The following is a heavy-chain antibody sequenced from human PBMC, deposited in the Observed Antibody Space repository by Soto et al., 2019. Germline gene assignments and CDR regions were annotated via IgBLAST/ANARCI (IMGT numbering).Heavy chain of an antibody. Sequence: QTGGSLRLSCAASGFTFSSYGMHWVRQAPGKGLEWVAVIWYDGSNKYYADSVKGRFTISRDNSKNTLYLQMNSLRAEDTAVYYCAREMAVAGYYYYGMDVWGQGTTVTVSS. CDR3: AREMAVAGYYYYGMDV. CDR1: GFTFSSYG. J-gene: IGHJ6*02. D-gene: IGHD6-19*01. CDR2: IWYDGSNK. V-gene: IGHV3-33*01.